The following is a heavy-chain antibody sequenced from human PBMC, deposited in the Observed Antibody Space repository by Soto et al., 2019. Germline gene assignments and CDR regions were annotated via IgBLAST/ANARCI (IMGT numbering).Heavy chain of an antibody. CDR2: MSSNSGDT. Sequence: QVQLVQSGAEVKKPGASVKVSCKPSGYTFTSYDINWVRQATGQGLEWLGWMSSNSGDTGYAQKFQGRGTLTRDTLIRTAYMELSSLTSDDTAVYYCVRGPPNWGFDYWGQGTLVTVSS. CDR3: VRGPPNWGFDY. J-gene: IGHJ4*02. V-gene: IGHV1-8*01. CDR1: GYTFTSYD. D-gene: IGHD7-27*01.